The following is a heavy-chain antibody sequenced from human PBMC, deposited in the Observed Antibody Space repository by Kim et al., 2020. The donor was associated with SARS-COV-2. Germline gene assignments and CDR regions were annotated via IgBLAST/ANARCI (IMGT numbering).Heavy chain of an antibody. CDR2: IDPSDSYT. CDR1: GYSFTSYW. CDR3: ARHRGSEYPGLYYFDY. J-gene: IGHJ4*02. Sequence: GESLKISCKGSGYSFTSYWINWVRQMPGKGLEWMGRIDPSDSYTNYSPSFQGHVTISADKSISTAYLQWSSLKASDTAMYYCARHRGSEYPGLYYFDYWGQGTLVTVSS. V-gene: IGHV5-10-1*01. D-gene: IGHD3-10*01.